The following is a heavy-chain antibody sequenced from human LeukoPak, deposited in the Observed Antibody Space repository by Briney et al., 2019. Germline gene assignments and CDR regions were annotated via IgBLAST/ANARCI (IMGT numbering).Heavy chain of an antibody. J-gene: IGHJ5*02. Sequence: PSETLSLTCTVSGDSISSYYWSWIRQPPGKGLEWIGYIYYSGSTNCNPSLKSRVTISVDTSKNQFSLKLSSVTAADTAVYYCARAPLLRYCSSTSCRNSWFDPWGQGTLVTVSS. CDR1: GDSISSYY. CDR2: IYYSGST. CDR3: ARAPLLRYCSSTSCRNSWFDP. D-gene: IGHD2-2*01. V-gene: IGHV4-59*01.